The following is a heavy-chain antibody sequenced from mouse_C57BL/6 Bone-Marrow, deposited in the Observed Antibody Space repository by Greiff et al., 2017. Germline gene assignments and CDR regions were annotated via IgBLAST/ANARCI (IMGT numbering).Heavy chain of an antibody. J-gene: IGHJ4*01. CDR3: ARITTVVAPMDY. CDR2: IYPRSGNT. Sequence: QVQLKQSGAELARPGASVKLSCKASGYTFTSYGISWVKQRTGQGLEWIGEIYPRSGNTYYNEKFKGKATLTADESSSTAYMELRSLTSEDSAVYFCARITTVVAPMDYWGQGTSVTVSS. D-gene: IGHD1-1*01. V-gene: IGHV1-81*01. CDR1: GYTFTSYG.